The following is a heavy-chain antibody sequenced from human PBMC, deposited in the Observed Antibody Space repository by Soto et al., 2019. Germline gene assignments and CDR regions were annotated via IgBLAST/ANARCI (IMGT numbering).Heavy chain of an antibody. J-gene: IGHJ6*02. CDR2: IIPIFGTA. CDR1: GGTFSSYA. CDR3: ARRYYYVSGSYYNASLVYYYGMDV. D-gene: IGHD3-10*01. V-gene: IGHV1-69*13. Sequence: SVKVSCKASGGTFSSYAISWVRQAPGQGLEWMGGIIPIFGTANYAQKFQGRVTITADESTSTAYVELSSLRSEDTAVYYCARRYYYVSGSYYNASLVYYYGMDVWGQGTTVTVSS.